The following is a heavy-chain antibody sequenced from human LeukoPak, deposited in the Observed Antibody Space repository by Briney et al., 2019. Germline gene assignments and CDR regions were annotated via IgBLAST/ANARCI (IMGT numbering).Heavy chain of an antibody. V-gene: IGHV4-34*01. CDR1: GGSFSGYY. CDR2: INHSGST. J-gene: IGHJ3*02. CDR3: AKDRVIRNTKVVGVPHSFEI. Sequence: SETLSLTCAVYGGSFSGYYWSWIRQPPGKGLEWIGEINHSGSTNYNPSLTSRVTISVDTSKNQFSLKLSSVTAADTAVYYCAKDRVIRNTKVVGVPHSFEIWGQGTMVTVS. D-gene: IGHD3-10*01.